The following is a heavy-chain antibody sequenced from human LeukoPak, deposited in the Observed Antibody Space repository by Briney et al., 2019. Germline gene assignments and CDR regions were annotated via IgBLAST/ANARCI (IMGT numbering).Heavy chain of an antibody. D-gene: IGHD5-12*01. J-gene: IGHJ4*02. CDR2: IKQDGSEK. V-gene: IGHV3-7*01. Sequence: GGSLGLSCAASGFTFSSYWMSWVRQAPGKGLEWVANIKQDGSEKYYVDSVKGRFTISRDNAKNSLYLQMNSLRAEDTAVYYCARESGYDSTPLDYWGQGTLVTVSS. CDR3: ARESGYDSTPLDY. CDR1: GFTFSSYW.